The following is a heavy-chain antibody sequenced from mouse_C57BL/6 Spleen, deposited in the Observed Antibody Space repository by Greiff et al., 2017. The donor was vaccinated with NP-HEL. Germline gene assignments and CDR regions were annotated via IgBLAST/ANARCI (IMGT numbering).Heavy chain of an antibody. CDR3: ARSGSGYYFDY. V-gene: IGHV7-3*01. Sequence: EVQVVESGGGLVQPGGSLSLSCAASGFTFTDYYMSWVRQPPGKALEWLGFIRNKANGYTTEYSASVKGRFTISRDNSQSILYLQMNALRAEDSATYYCARSGSGYYFDYWGQGTTLTVSS. D-gene: IGHD3-2*02. CDR2: IRNKANGYTT. CDR1: GFTFTDYY. J-gene: IGHJ2*01.